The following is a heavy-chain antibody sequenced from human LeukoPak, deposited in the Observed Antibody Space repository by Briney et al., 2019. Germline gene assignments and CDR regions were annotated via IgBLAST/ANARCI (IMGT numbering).Heavy chain of an antibody. CDR2: IKQDGSEK. CDR1: GFTFSTYW. V-gene: IGHV3-7*01. J-gene: IGHJ4*02. Sequence: GGSLRLSCVASGFTFSTYWMSWVRQAPGKGLEWVANIKQDGSEKYYVDSVKGRFTISRDNAKNSLYLQVNSLRAEDTAVYYCARRRSNAWYYFDYWGQGTLVTVSS. CDR3: ARRRSNAWYYFDY. D-gene: IGHD6-19*01.